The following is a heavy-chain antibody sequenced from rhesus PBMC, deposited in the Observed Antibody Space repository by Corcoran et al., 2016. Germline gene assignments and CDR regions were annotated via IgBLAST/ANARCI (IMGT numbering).Heavy chain of an antibody. V-gene: IGHV4-65*02. Sequence: VQLQESGPGLVKPSETLSLTCAVSGDSVSSWNWWSWIRQPPGKGVEWIGNVGAGKCEIFYSPSLKTRGTISKDTSKNHFALKMTSMTAADTAVYYCGRHPYPFGGLDSWGQGVVVTVSS. CDR3: GRHPYPFGGLDS. CDR1: GDSVSSWNW. CDR2: VGAGKCEI. J-gene: IGHJ6*01.